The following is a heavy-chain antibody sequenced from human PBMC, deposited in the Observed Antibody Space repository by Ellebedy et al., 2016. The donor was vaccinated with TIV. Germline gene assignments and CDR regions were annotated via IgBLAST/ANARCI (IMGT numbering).Heavy chain of an antibody. CDR2: MSVTFNKN. Sequence: PGGSLRLSCAASGFTFSNSAMSWVRQAPGKGLEWVSAMSVTFNKNYYIDSVKGRFTISRDNSKSTLYLQMNSLRAEDTAVYYCAAQRPLREGDWYGLYWGQGSQVTVSS. V-gene: IGHV3-23*01. J-gene: IGHJ4*02. D-gene: IGHD6-19*01. CDR3: AAQRPLREGDWYGLY. CDR1: GFTFSNSA.